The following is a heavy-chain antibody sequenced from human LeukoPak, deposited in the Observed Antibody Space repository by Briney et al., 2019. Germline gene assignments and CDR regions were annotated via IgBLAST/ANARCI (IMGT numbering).Heavy chain of an antibody. CDR3: ATDRKIQLWLKMDV. CDR2: FDPEDGET. D-gene: IGHD5-18*01. V-gene: IGHV1-24*01. Sequence: ASVKVSCKVSGYTLTELSMHWVRQAPGKGLERMGGFDPEDGETIYAQKFQGRVTMTEDTSTDTAYMELSSLRSEDTAVYYCATDRKIQLWLKMDVWGQGTTVTVSS. CDR1: GYTLTELS. J-gene: IGHJ6*02.